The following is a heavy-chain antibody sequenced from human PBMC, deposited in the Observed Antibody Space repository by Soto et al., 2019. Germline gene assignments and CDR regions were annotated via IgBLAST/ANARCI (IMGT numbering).Heavy chain of an antibody. D-gene: IGHD3-10*01. CDR3: ARVRSKNYYYYGMDV. J-gene: IGHJ6*02. CDR2: ISPNFGTT. CDR1: GYTFTSYG. Sequence: GASVKVSCKASGYTFTSYGISWVRQAPGQGLEWMGGISPNFGTTNYAQKFQGRVTITAGESTSTVFMELSSLRSEDTAVYYCARVRSKNYYYYGMDVWGQGTPVTVSS. V-gene: IGHV1-69*13.